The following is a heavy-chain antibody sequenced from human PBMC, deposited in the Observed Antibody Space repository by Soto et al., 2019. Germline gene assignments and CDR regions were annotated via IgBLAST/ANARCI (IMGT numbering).Heavy chain of an antibody. CDR2: IWYDGSNK. CDR1: GFTFGSYG. D-gene: IGHD5-12*01. Sequence: GGSLRLSCAASGFTFGSYGMHWVRQAPGKGLEWVAVIWYDGSNKYYADSVKGRFTISRDNSKNTLYLQMNSLRAEDTAVYYCARDMGEYSGYDSAFDYWGQGTLVTVSS. V-gene: IGHV3-33*01. CDR3: ARDMGEYSGYDSAFDY. J-gene: IGHJ4*02.